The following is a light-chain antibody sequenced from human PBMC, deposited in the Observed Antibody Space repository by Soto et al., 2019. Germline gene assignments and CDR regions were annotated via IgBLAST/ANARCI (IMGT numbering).Light chain of an antibody. V-gene: IGKV3-20*01. CDR2: DAS. CDR1: QSLGSTY. Sequence: EVVLTQSPGTLSLSPGERATLSCRASQSLGSTYLAWYQQKPGQAPRLLMYDASNRATGIPDRFSGSGSGTDFTLTISRLEPEDFAVYYCQQSGTAPTFVQGTKVEIK. CDR3: QQSGTAPT. J-gene: IGKJ1*01.